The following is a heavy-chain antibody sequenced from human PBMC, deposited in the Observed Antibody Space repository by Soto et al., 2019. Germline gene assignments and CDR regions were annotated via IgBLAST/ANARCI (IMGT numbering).Heavy chain of an antibody. V-gene: IGHV1-24*01. J-gene: IGHJ4*02. CDR1: GYTLTELS. CDR3: ATDSCGGDCFNWDY. CDR2: FDPEDGET. Sequence: ASVKVSCKVSGYTLTELSMHWVRQAPGKGLEWMGGFDPEDGETIYAQKFQGRVTMTEDTSTDTAYMELSSLRSEDTAVYYCATDSCGGDCFNWDYWGQGTLVTVSS. D-gene: IGHD2-21*02.